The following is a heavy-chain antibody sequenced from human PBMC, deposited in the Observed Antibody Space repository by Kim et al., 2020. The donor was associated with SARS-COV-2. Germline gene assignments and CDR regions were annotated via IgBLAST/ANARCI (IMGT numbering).Heavy chain of an antibody. V-gene: IGHV3-53*01. J-gene: IGHJ4*02. CDR1: GFTVSSYV. D-gene: IGHD4-17*01. CDR2: IYPDGYP. CDR3: GRLDFGDDY. Sequence: GGSLRLSCAASGFTVSSYVMSWVRQTPGKGLEWVSLIYPDGYPYYADSVKGRFTISRDTSESTLYLQMNSLRADVTAVYYCGRLDFGDDYWGQGTLVTVSS.